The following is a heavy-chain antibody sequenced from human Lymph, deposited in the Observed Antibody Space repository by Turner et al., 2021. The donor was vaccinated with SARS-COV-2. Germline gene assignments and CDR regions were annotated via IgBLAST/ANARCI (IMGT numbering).Heavy chain of an antibody. V-gene: IGHV3-9*01. CDR3: AKGRRCGMDV. Sequence: EVQLVESGGGLVPPCRSLTLSCAASGFTFDEYVMHWVRKAPGKGLERDSGISWNSGSIGDEESVKGRITISREKAKNTLYLQMNSLRAEDKALYYCAKGRRCGMDVWGQGTTVTVSS. CDR1: GFTFDEYV. CDR2: ISWNSGSI. J-gene: IGHJ6*02.